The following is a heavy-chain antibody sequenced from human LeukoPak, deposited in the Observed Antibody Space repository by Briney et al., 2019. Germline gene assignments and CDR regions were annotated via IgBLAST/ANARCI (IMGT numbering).Heavy chain of an antibody. Sequence: PGGSLRLSCVASGFTFRSYVMSWVRQAPGKGLEWVSGISGRGSSTYYADSVKGRFTISRDNSKNTLYLQMNSLRAEDTAVHYCVRQPDDFSVWNNGQDFFDYWGQGTLVTVSS. J-gene: IGHJ4*02. V-gene: IGHV3-23*01. CDR2: ISGRGSST. CDR3: VRQPDDFSVWNNGQDFFDY. D-gene: IGHD1/OR15-1a*01. CDR1: GFTFRSYV.